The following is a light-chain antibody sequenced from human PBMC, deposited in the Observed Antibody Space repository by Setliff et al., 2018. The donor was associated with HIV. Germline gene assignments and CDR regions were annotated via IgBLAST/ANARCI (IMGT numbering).Light chain of an antibody. CDR3: YSYTSSDTYV. Sequence: QSALTQPPSVSGSPGQSVTISCTGTSGDVGAYNRASWYQQAPGTAPKVIIYEVTNRPSGVPDRFSGSKSGNTASLTISGLQAEDEADYYCYSYTSSDTYVFGTGTKVTVL. J-gene: IGLJ1*01. CDR1: SGDVGAYNR. V-gene: IGLV2-18*02. CDR2: EVT.